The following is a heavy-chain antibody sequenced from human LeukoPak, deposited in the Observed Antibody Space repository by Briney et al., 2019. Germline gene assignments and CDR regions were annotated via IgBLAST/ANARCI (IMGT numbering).Heavy chain of an antibody. CDR2: MNPHNENT. CDR3: ARSAFGGVIADYYFDY. CDR1: GYIFTTFE. J-gene: IGHJ4*02. Sequence: ASVKVSCKASGYIFTTFEIGWVRQATGQGLEWMGWMNPHNENTVYAQSFQGRLTMTRDTSISTAYMELTSLRSDDTAVYYCARSAFGGVIADYYFDYWGQGTLVTVSS. V-gene: IGHV1-8*01. D-gene: IGHD3-16*02.